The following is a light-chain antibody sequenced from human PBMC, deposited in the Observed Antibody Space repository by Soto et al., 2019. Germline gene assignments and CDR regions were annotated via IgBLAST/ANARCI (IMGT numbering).Light chain of an antibody. Sequence: QSALTQPPSASGSPGQSVTISCTGTGSDIGAYNYVSWYQQYPGKAPKVMIYDVIKRPSGVPDRFSGSKSGNTASLTVSGLRADDETVYYCSLFVGGDSFDVIFGGGTKLTVL. CDR2: DVI. J-gene: IGLJ2*01. V-gene: IGLV2-8*01. CDR1: GSDIGAYNY. CDR3: SLFVGGDSFDVI.